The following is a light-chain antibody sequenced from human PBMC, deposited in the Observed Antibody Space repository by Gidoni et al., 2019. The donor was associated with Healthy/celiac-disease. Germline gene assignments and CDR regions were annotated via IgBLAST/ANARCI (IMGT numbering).Light chain of an antibody. V-gene: IGKV3-11*01. Sequence: PGERATLSCRASQSVSSYLAWYQQKPGQAPRLLIYDASNRATGIPARFSGSGSGTDFPLTISSLEPEDFAVYYCQQRSNWPGITFGQXTRLEIK. CDR3: QQRSNWPGIT. CDR1: QSVSSY. J-gene: IGKJ5*01. CDR2: DAS.